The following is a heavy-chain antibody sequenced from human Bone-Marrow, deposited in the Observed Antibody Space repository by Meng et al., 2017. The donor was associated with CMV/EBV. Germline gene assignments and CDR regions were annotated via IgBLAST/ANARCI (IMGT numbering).Heavy chain of an antibody. V-gene: IGHV1-18*01. CDR2: ISAYNGDT. CDR1: GYIFTKYG. J-gene: IGHJ6*02. CDR3: ARGHTDCISPACQILYYYYYMAV. Sequence: ASVKVSCKASGYIFTKYGVNWMRQAPGQGPEWMGWISAYNGDTMYAPKVQGRVTMTTDTSTSTAYMELRSLTSDDTAVYYCARGHTDCISPACQILYYYYYMAVWGQGTTVTVSS. D-gene: IGHD2-2*01.